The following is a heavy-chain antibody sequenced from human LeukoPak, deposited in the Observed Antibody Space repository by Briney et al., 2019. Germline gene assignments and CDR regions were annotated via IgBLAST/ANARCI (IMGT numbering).Heavy chain of an antibody. CDR2: IYYSGST. J-gene: IGHJ3*02. V-gene: IGHV4-39*01. CDR1: GGSISSSSYY. Sequence: SETLSLTCTVSGGSISSSSYYWGWIRQPPGKGLEWIGSIYYSGSTYYNPSLKSRVTISVDTSKNQFSLKLSSVTAADTAVYYCARHYYYDSSGLDDALDIWGQGTMVTVSS. D-gene: IGHD3-22*01. CDR3: ARHYYYDSSGLDDALDI.